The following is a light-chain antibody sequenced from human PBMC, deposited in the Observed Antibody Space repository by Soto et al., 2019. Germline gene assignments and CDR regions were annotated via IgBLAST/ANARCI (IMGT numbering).Light chain of an antibody. CDR2: DAS. CDR3: QQYGNSAPIT. V-gene: IGKV3-20*01. CDR1: QSVSSNY. J-gene: IGKJ5*01. Sequence: EIVLTQSPGTLSLSPGERATLSCRASQSVSSNYLAWYQHKPGQAPSLLIYDASKRATGIPDRFSGSGSGTAFTLTISSLEPEDFAMYYCQQYGNSAPITFGLGTRLEIE.